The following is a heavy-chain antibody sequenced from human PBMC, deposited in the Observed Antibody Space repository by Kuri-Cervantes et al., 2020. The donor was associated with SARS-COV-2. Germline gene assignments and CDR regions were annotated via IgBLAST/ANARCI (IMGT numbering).Heavy chain of an antibody. V-gene: IGHV3-23*01. J-gene: IGHJ4*02. D-gene: IGHD3-22*01. CDR1: GFDFKIYA. CDR3: ARVLWKYYYDSSAYSPFDY. Sequence: GESLKISCTASGFDFKIYAMSWVRQAPGKGLEWVSSIYGSGERTYYADSVKGRFTVSRDNAKNTLYLQMNSLSGEDTAVYYCARVLWKYYYDSSAYSPFDYWGQGTLVTVSS. CDR2: IYGSGERT.